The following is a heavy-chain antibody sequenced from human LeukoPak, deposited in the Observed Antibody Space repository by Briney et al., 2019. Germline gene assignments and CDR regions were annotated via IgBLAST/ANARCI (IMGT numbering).Heavy chain of an antibody. CDR1: GFTFSSYW. CDR2: INSDGSST. D-gene: IGHD1/OR15-1a*01. CDR3: AREGGTVYYFDY. V-gene: IGHV3-74*01. Sequence: PGGSLRLSXAASGFTFSSYWMHWVRQAPGKGVVWVSRINSDGSSTSHADSVKGRFTISRDNAKNTLYLQMNSLRAEDTAVYYCAREGGTVYYFDYWGQGTLVTVSS. J-gene: IGHJ4*02.